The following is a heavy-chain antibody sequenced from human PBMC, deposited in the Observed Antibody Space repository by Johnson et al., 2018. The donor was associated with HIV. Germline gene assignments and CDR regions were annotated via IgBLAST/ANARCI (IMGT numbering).Heavy chain of an antibody. V-gene: IGHV3-20*04. CDR3: ARARAGDAFDI. CDR1: GFSFDDYA. J-gene: IGHJ3*02. Sequence: VQLVESGGSVVRPGGSLRLSCAASGFSFDDYALNWVRQAPGKGLEWVSNINWNGNSTAYADSMKGRFTISRDNAKNSLYLQMNSLRAEDTAVYYCARARAGDAFDIWGQGTMVTVAS. D-gene: IGHD6-13*01. CDR2: INWNGNST.